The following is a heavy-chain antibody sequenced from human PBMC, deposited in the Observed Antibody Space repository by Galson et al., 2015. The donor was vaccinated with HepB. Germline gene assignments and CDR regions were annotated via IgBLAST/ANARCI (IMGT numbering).Heavy chain of an antibody. CDR1: GYTFTSYY. J-gene: IGHJ4*02. CDR2: INPSGGST. Sequence: SVKVSCKASGYTFTSYYMHWVRQAPGQGLEWMGIINPSGGSTSYAQKFQGRVTMTRDTSTSTVYMELSSLRSEDTAVYYCARVRDSSGWHRYYFDYWGQGTLVTVSS. CDR3: ARVRDSSGWHRYYFDY. V-gene: IGHV1-46*01. D-gene: IGHD6-19*01.